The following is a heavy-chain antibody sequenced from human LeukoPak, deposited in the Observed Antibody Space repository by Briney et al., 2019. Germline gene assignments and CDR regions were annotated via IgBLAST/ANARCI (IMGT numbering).Heavy chain of an antibody. CDR2: INPNSGDT. D-gene: IGHD3-16*02. J-gene: IGHJ4*02. Sequence: ASVKVSCKASGYTFNDYYPHWVRQAPGQGLEWMGWINPNSGDTNYAQKFQGRVTMTRDTSVSTAYMELTRLRSDDTAVYYCARSARYWGQGTLVTVSS. V-gene: IGHV1-2*02. CDR3: ARSARY. CDR1: GYTFNDYY.